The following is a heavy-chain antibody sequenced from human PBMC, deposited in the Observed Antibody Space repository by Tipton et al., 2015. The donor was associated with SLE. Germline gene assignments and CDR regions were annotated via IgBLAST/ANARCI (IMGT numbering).Heavy chain of an antibody. D-gene: IGHD3-22*01. CDR2: IYPGDSDT. V-gene: IGHV5-51*01. CDR3: ARHEFGYFDSSGAFDI. Sequence: VQLVQSGAEVKKPGESLKISCKASGYSFPNYWIGWVRQMPGKGLEWMGIIYPGDSDTRYSPSFQGQVTISADKSTSTAYLQWSSLKASDTAMYYCARHEFGYFDSSGAFDIWGQGTRVTVSS. CDR1: GYSFPNYW. J-gene: IGHJ3*02.